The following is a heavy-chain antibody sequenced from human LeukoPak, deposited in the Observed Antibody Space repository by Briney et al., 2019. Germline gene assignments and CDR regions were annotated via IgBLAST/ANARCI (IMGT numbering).Heavy chain of an antibody. CDR1: GGSFSGYY. D-gene: IGHD3-10*01. CDR3: ARLPVVRGVTRGDY. V-gene: IGHV4-34*01. CDR2: INHNGST. J-gene: IGHJ4*02. Sequence: SETLSLTCAVYGGSFSGYYWSWIRQPPGKGLEWIGEINHNGSTNYNPSLKSRVTISVDTSKNQFSLKLSSVTAADTAVYYCARLPVVRGVTRGDYWGQGTLVTVSS.